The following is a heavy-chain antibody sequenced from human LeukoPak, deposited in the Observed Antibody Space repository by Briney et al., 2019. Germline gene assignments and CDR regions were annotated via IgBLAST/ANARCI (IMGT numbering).Heavy chain of an antibody. V-gene: IGHV4-59*08. J-gene: IGHJ4*02. Sequence: PSQTLSLTCTVSGGSISSYYWSWIRQPPGKGLEWIGYIYYSGSTNYNPSLRSRVTISVDRSKNQFSLKLSSVTAADTAVYYCARSYSSSWNYFDYWGQGTLVTVSS. CDR3: ARSYSSSWNYFDY. D-gene: IGHD6-13*01. CDR2: IYYSGST. CDR1: GGSISSYY.